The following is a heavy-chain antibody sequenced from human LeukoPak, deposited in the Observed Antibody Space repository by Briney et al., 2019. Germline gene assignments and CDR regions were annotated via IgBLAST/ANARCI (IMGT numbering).Heavy chain of an antibody. V-gene: IGHV4-59*01. CDR1: GGSISSYY. CDR3: ARNTPVTIFGVVILSPPDY. D-gene: IGHD3-3*01. Sequence: SETLSLTCTVSGGSISSYYWSWIRQPPGKGLEWIGYIYYSGSTNYNPSLKSRVTISVDPSKNQFSLKLSSVTAADTGVYYCARNTPVTIFGVVILSPPDYWGEGTLVTVSS. J-gene: IGHJ4*02. CDR2: IYYSGST.